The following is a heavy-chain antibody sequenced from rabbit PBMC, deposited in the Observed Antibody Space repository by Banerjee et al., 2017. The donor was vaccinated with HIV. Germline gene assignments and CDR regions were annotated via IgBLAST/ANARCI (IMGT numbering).Heavy chain of an antibody. CDR3: ARVPEYDDYGDYYAMDL. J-gene: IGHJ6*01. CDR2: VYTTGDKI. Sequence: QEQLVESGGGLVQPGGSLKLSCKASGFDFSSYGVSWVRQAPGKGLEWIGCVYTTGDKIYYATWAKGRFTISKTSSTTVTLQMTSLTAADTATYFCARVPEYDDYGDYYAMDLWGPGTLVTVS. D-gene: IGHD2-1*01. V-gene: IGHV1S45*01. CDR1: GFDFSSYG.